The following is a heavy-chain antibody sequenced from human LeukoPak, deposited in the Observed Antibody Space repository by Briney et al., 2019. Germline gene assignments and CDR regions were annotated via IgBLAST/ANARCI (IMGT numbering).Heavy chain of an antibody. CDR3: ARGGQLWSPYDFDY. Sequence: PGGSLRLSCAASGFTFSSYGMHWVRQAPGKGLEWVAFIRYDGSNKYYADSVKGRFTISRDNAKNSLYLQMNSLRAEDTAVYYCARGGQLWSPYDFDYWGQGTLVTVSS. V-gene: IGHV3-30*02. D-gene: IGHD5-18*01. CDR1: GFTFSSYG. J-gene: IGHJ4*02. CDR2: IRYDGSNK.